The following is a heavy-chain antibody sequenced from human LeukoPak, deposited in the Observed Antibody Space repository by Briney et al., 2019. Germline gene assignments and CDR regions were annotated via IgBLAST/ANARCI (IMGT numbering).Heavy chain of an antibody. CDR2: ISDSGGST. CDR3: AKGKAAMDGLDAFDI. CDR1: GFTFSNYA. D-gene: IGHD2-2*03. J-gene: IGHJ3*02. Sequence: PGGSLRLSCAASGFTFSNYAMSWVRQAPGKGLEWVSGISDSGGSTYYADSVKGRFTISRDNSKNTLYLQMNSLRAEDTAVYYCAKGKAAMDGLDAFDIWGQGTMVTVSS. V-gene: IGHV3-23*01.